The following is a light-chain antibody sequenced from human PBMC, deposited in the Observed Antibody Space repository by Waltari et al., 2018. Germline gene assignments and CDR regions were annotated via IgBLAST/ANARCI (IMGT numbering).Light chain of an antibody. CDR3: AAWDDSLSGWV. CDR1: SSNIGSNS. V-gene: IGLV1-47*01. CDR2: RNK. Sequence: QSVLTQPPSASGTPGQRVTISCSVRSSNIGSNSVSLYQQPPGTAPKLLIYRNKQRPSGVPDRFSGSKSGTSASLAISGLRSEDEADYYCAAWDDSLSGWVFGGGTKLTVL. J-gene: IGLJ3*02.